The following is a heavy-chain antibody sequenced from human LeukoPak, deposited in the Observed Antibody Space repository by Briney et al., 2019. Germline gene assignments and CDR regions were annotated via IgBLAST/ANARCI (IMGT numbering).Heavy chain of an antibody. CDR2: INHSGST. D-gene: IGHD5-12*01. J-gene: IGHJ4*02. CDR1: GGSFSGYY. Sequence: SETLSLTCAVYGGSFSGYYWSWIRQPPGKGLGWIGEINHSGSTNYNPSLKSRVTISVDTSKNQFSLKLSSVTAADTAVYYCARGLGRTKWLIDYWGQGTLVTVSS. V-gene: IGHV4-34*01. CDR3: ARGLGRTKWLIDY.